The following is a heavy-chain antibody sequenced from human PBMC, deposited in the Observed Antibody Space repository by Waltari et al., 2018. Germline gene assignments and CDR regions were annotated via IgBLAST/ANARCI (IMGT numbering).Heavy chain of an antibody. CDR3: ARRGLAYYYGMDV. CDR1: GYSISSGYY. V-gene: IGHV4-38-2*01. D-gene: IGHD6-19*01. J-gene: IGHJ6*02. CDR2: IYHSGST. Sequence: QVQLQESGPGLVKPSETLSLTCAVSGYSISSGYYWGWIRQPPGKGLEWIGSIYHSGSTYYNPSLKSRVTISVDTSKNQFSLKLSSVTAADTAVYYCARRGLAYYYGMDVWGQGTTVTVSS.